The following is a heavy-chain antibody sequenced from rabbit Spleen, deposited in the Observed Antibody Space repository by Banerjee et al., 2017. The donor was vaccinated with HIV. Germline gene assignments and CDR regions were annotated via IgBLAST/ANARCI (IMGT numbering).Heavy chain of an antibody. V-gene: IGHV1S45*01. J-gene: IGHJ4*01. CDR2: ILTGGGNT. CDR3: ARRLSGSGAYTL. D-gene: IGHD4-1*01. CDR1: GFSFSSSYW. Sequence: QEQLEESGGDLVKPEGSLTLTCTASGFSFSSSYWICWVRQAPGKGLEWIGCILTGGGNTYYANWAKGRFTISKTSSTTVTLQMTSLTVADTATYFCARRLSGSGAYTLWGPGTLVTVS.